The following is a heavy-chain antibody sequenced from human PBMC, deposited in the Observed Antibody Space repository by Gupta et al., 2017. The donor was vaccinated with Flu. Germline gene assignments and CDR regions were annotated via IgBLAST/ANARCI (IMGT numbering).Heavy chain of an antibody. D-gene: IGHD2-2*03. Sequence: QVQLVQSGAEVKKPGASVTVSCKAFGYTFTSHGISWVRQAPGQGLEWMGWVSAYNDKTNYAQKLQDRVTMTTDTSTSTAYMELRSLKSDDTAVYYCARDLGYCSSTSCTRNWFDPWGQGTLVTVSS. CDR1: GYTFTSHG. CDR2: VSAYNDKT. V-gene: IGHV1-18*01. CDR3: ARDLGYCSSTSCTRNWFDP. J-gene: IGHJ5*02.